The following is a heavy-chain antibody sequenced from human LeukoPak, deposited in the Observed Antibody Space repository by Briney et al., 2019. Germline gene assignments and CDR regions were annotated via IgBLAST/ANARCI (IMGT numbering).Heavy chain of an antibody. CDR3: ARDLGLYSPPNYYYYYMDV. V-gene: IGHV3-23*01. J-gene: IGHJ6*03. CDR1: GFTFSSYA. D-gene: IGHD3-10*01. Sequence: GGSLRLSCAASGFTFSSYAMSWVRQAPGKGPEWVSAISGSGGSTYYADSVKGRFTISRDNSKNTLYLQMNSLRAEDTAVYYCARDLGLYSPPNYYYYYMDVWGKGTTVTVSS. CDR2: ISGSGGST.